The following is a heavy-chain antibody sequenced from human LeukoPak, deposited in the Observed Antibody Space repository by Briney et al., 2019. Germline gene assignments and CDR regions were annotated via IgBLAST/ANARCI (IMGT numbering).Heavy chain of an antibody. Sequence: GGSLRLSCAASGFPFSGYSLTWVRQAPGKGLEWISYISSSNTIYYADSEKGRFTISRDNAKNSLYLQMNSLTADDTAVYYCARLGRFLRVDYFDYWGQGSLVTVSS. J-gene: IGHJ4*02. CDR3: ARLGRFLRVDYFDY. V-gene: IGHV3-48*01. CDR2: ISSSNTI. CDR1: GFPFSGYS. D-gene: IGHD3-10*01.